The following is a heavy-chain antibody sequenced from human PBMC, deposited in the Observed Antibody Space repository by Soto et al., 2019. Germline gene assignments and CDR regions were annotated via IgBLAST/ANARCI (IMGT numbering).Heavy chain of an antibody. D-gene: IGHD4-17*01. V-gene: IGHV3-74*01. CDR2: INSDGSST. J-gene: IGHJ2*01. CDR1: GFTFSSYW. CDR3: ARDLMDYGDYPVFWYFDL. Sequence: EVQLVESGGGLVQPGGSLRLSCAASGFTFSSYWMHWVRQAPGKGLVWVSRINSDGSSTSYADSVKGRFTISRDNAKNTLYLQMNSLRAEDTAVYYCARDLMDYGDYPVFWYFDLWGRGTLVTVSS.